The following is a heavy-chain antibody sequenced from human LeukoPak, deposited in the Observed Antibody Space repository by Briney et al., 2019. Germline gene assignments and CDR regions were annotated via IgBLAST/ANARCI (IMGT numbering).Heavy chain of an antibody. V-gene: IGHV1-2*02. CDR3: ARDIVMVTYWFDP. Sequence: SVKVSCKASGYTFTGYYMHWVRQAPGQGLEWMGWINPNSGGTNYAQKFQGRVTMTRDTSISTAYMELSRLRSDDTAVYYCARDIVMVTYWFDPWGQGTLVTVSS. D-gene: IGHD5-18*01. CDR1: GYTFTGYY. CDR2: INPNSGGT. J-gene: IGHJ5*02.